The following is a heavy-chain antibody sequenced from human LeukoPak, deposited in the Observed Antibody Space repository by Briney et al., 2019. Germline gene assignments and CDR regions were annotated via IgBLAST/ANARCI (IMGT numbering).Heavy chain of an antibody. CDR3: AKDRDSSSWYQSSDWFDP. Sequence: GGSLRLSCAASGFTLSSYGMHWVRQAPGKGLEWVAVISYDGSNKYYADSVKGRFTISRDNSKNTLYLQMNSLRAEDTAVYYCAKDRDSSSWYQSSDWFDPWGQGTLVTVSS. D-gene: IGHD6-13*01. V-gene: IGHV3-30*18. J-gene: IGHJ5*02. CDR2: ISYDGSNK. CDR1: GFTLSSYG.